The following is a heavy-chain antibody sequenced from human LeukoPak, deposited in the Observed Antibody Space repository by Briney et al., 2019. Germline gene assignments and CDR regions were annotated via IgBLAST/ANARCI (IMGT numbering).Heavy chain of an antibody. CDR3: VKALPSSGNSYNWFDP. CDR1: GFTFSSHG. CDR2: IRYDGGHK. D-gene: IGHD3-22*01. Sequence: GGSLRLSCAASGFTFSSHGMHWVRQAPGKGLEWVAFIRYDGGHKYYGDSVKGRFIISRDNSKNTLYVQMNSLRPEDTAVYYCVKALPSSGNSYNWFDPWGQGTLVTVSS. V-gene: IGHV3-30*02. J-gene: IGHJ5*02.